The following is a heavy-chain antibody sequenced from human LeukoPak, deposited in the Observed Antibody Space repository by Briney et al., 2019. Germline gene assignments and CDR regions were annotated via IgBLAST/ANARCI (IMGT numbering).Heavy chain of an antibody. D-gene: IGHD6-13*01. CDR1: GYTFTSND. Sequence: GASVKVSCKASGYTFTSNDINWVRQATGQGLEWMGWMNPNSGNTGYAQKFQGRVTMTRNTSISTAYMELSSLRSEDTAVYYCARRRHPGTLTNWFDPWGQGTLVTVSS. CDR2: MNPNSGNT. V-gene: IGHV1-8*01. CDR3: ARRRHPGTLTNWFDP. J-gene: IGHJ5*02.